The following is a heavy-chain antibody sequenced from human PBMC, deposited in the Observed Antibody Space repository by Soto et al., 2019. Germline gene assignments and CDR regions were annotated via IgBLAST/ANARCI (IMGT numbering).Heavy chain of an antibody. CDR3: ARDGVARPGDYYYYGMDV. V-gene: IGHV1-3*01. Sequence: ASVKVSCTASGYTFTSYAMHWVRQAPGQRLEWMGWINAGNGNTKYSQKFQGRVTITRDTSASTAYMELSSLRSEDTAVYYCARDGVARPGDYYYYGMDVWGQGTTVTVSS. D-gene: IGHD6-6*01. CDR2: INAGNGNT. CDR1: GYTFTSYA. J-gene: IGHJ6*02.